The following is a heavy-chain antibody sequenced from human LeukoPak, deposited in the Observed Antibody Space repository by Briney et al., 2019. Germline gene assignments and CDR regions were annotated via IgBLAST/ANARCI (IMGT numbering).Heavy chain of an antibody. CDR1: GFTFRSYG. CDR3: ARDCSGGDCPDYYFDY. J-gene: IGHJ4*02. Sequence: GGSLRLSCAASGFTFRSYGIHWVRQAPGKGLEWVAVVWYDGSKKYYADSVEGRFTISRDNSKNTLYLQINSLRAEDTAVYYRARDCSGGDCPDYYFDYWGRGTLVTVSS. CDR2: VWYDGSKK. V-gene: IGHV3-33*01. D-gene: IGHD2-21*02.